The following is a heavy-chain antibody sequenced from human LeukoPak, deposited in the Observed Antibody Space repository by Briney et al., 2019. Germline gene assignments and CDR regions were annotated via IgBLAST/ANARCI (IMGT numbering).Heavy chain of an antibody. D-gene: IGHD4-17*01. CDR1: GFTFIDYT. CDR3: ARGTVTTDY. V-gene: IGHV3-21*01. J-gene: IGHJ4*02. CDR2: ISSSSGFI. Sequence: KPGGSLRLSCAASGFTFIDYTMNWVRQAPGKGLEWVSSISSSSGFIYYADSVRGRFTISRDNAKNSLYLQMNSLRAVDTAVYYCARGTVTTDYWGQGALVAVSS.